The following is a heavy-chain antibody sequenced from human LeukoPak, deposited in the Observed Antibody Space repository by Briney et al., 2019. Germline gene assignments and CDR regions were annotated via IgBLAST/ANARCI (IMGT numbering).Heavy chain of an antibody. Sequence: ASVKVSCKASGYTFTGYYIHWVRQAPGQGLEWMGIINPSGGSTSYAQKFQGRVTMTRDMSTSTVYMELSSLRSEDTAVYYCARDESSDERDFDYWGQGTLVTVSS. CDR3: ARDESSDERDFDY. CDR2: INPSGGST. V-gene: IGHV1-46*01. D-gene: IGHD6-25*01. J-gene: IGHJ4*02. CDR1: GYTFTGYY.